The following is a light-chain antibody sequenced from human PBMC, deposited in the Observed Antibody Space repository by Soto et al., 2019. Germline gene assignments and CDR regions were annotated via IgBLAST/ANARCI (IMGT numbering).Light chain of an antibody. CDR2: GAS. J-gene: IGKJ5*01. CDR3: KQRSNWPPT. CDR1: QSVSSD. V-gene: IGKV3-15*01. Sequence: EIVMTQSPATLSVSPGERATLSCRASQSVSSDLAWYHQKPGQAPRLLIYGASTRATGIPARFSGSGSGTEFTLSISSLQSEDFAVYYCKQRSNWPPTFGQGTRLETK.